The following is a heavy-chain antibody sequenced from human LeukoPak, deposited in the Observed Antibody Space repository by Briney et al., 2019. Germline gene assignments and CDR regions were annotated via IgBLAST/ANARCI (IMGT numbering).Heavy chain of an antibody. J-gene: IGHJ4*02. CDR2: ISFSSNYI. CDR1: GFTFSNYS. CDR3: AKEGQTVAGNGYFDS. V-gene: IGHV3-21*04. D-gene: IGHD6-19*01. Sequence: GGSLRLSCAASGFTFSNYSMNWVRQAPGKGLEWVSSISFSSNYIYYADPVKGRFTVSRDNSENTLYLHMSSLGDEDTALYFCAKEGQTVAGNGYFDSWGQGTLVTVSS.